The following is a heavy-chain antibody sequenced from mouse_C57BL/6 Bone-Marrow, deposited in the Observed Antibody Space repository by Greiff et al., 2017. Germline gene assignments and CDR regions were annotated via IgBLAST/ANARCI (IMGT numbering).Heavy chain of an antibody. CDR2: IYPRSGNT. J-gene: IGHJ2*01. CDR1: GYTFTSYG. Sequence: VQLQQSGAELARPGASVKLSCKASGYTFTSYGISWVKQRTGQGLEWIGEIYPRSGNTYYNEKFKGKATLTADKSSSTAYMELRSLTSEDSAVYYCARPGSSPFDYWGQGTTLTVSS. CDR3: ARPGSSPFDY. D-gene: IGHD1-1*01. V-gene: IGHV1-81*01.